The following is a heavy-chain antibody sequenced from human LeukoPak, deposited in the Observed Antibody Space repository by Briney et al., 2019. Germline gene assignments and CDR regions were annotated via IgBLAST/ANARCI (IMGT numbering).Heavy chain of an antibody. CDR1: GGSISSYY. J-gene: IGHJ5*02. V-gene: IGHV4-59*01. D-gene: IGHD4-17*01. Sequence: SETLSLTCTVSGGSISSYYWSWIRQPPGKGLEWIGYIYYSGSTNYNPSLKSRVTISVDTSKNQFSLKLSSVTAADTAVYYCAREGQYGDHARFDPWGQGTLVTVSS. CDR3: AREGQYGDHARFDP. CDR2: IYYSGST.